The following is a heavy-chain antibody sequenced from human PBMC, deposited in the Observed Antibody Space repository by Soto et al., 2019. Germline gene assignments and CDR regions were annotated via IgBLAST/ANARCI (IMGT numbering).Heavy chain of an antibody. CDR1: GGTFSSYA. Sequence: SVKVSCKASGGTFSSYAISWVRQAPGQGLEWMGGIIPIFGTANYAQKFQGRVTITADESTSTAYMELSSLRSEDTAVYYCARQLSPVRGVMGGHYYYGMDVWGQGTTVTVSS. CDR2: IIPIFGTA. CDR3: ARQLSPVRGVMGGHYYYGMDV. J-gene: IGHJ6*02. D-gene: IGHD3-10*01. V-gene: IGHV1-69*13.